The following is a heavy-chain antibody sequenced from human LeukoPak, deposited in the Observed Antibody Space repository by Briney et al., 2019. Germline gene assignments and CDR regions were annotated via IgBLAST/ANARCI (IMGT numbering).Heavy chain of an antibody. CDR1: GFTFSSHG. V-gene: IGHV3-33*01. Sequence: GGSLRLSCAASGFTFSSHGMHWVRQAPGKGLEWVAVIWYDGSNKYYADSVKGRFTISRGNSKNALYLQMNSLRAEDTAVYYCARDREDAFDYWGQGTLVTVSS. CDR2: IWYDGSNK. D-gene: IGHD5-24*01. J-gene: IGHJ4*02. CDR3: ARDREDAFDY.